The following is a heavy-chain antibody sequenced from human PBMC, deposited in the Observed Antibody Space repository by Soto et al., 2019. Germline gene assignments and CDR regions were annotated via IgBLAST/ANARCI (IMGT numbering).Heavy chain of an antibody. Sequence: SETLSLTCTVSGGSISSYYWSWIRQPPGKGLEWIGYIYYSGSTNYNPSLKSRVTISVDTSKNQFSLKLSSVTAADTAVYYCARRYDKNVYYFWAQGTLDLVS. D-gene: IGHD3-10*01. CDR2: IYYSGST. J-gene: IGHJ3*01. CDR1: GGSISSYY. V-gene: IGHV4-59*01. CDR3: ARRYDKNVYYF.